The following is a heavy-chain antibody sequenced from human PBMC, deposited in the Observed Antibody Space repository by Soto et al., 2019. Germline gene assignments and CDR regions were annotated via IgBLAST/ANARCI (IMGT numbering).Heavy chain of an antibody. J-gene: IGHJ6*02. CDR1: GGTFSNYA. CDR2: IIPIFGTA. V-gene: IGHV1-69*13. Sequence: SVKVSSKAPGGTFSNYASSWVRQAPGQGLEWKKRIIPIFGTANYAQKFQGRVTITADESTSTAYMEVSSLGSEDTAVYYCARDRGYDSSGYYYGTGYYYYGMDVWGQGTTVTVSS. CDR3: ARDRGYDSSGYYYGTGYYYYGMDV. D-gene: IGHD3-22*01.